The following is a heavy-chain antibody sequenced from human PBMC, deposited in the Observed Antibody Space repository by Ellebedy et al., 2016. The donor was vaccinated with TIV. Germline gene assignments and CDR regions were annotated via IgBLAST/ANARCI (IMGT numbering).Heavy chain of an antibody. Sequence: GESLKISXKGSGYSFTNYWIGWVRQMPGKGLEWMGIIHPSDSDTRYSPSFQGQVTISADKSISTAYLQWSSLKASDTAMYYCARLGGSSQLYLDYWGQGTLVTVSS. CDR1: GYSFTNYW. CDR2: IHPSDSDT. D-gene: IGHD6-13*01. J-gene: IGHJ4*02. V-gene: IGHV5-51*01. CDR3: ARLGGSSQLYLDY.